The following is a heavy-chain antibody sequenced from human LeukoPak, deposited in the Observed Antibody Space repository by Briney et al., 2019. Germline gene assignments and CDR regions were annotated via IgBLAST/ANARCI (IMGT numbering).Heavy chain of an antibody. J-gene: IGHJ6*03. CDR3: ARDPCGGSSSCGGYYYYYYYMDV. V-gene: IGHV3-21*01. CDR2: ISSSSSYI. D-gene: IGHD6-13*01. Sequence: GGSLRLSCAASGFTFSSYSMNWVRQAPGKGLEWVSSISSSSSYIYYADSVKGRFTISRDNAKNSLFLQMNSLRAEDTAVYYCARDPCGGSSSCGGYYYYYYYMDVWGKGTTVTVSS. CDR1: GFTFSSYS.